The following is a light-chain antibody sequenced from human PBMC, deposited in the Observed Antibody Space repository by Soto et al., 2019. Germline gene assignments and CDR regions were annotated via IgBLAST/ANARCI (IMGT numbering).Light chain of an antibody. CDR2: GAS. CDR1: QSVSSSY. CDR3: QQFDTSPLYT. Sequence: EIVLTQSPGTLSLSPGERATLSCRASQSVSSSYLAWYQQKPGQAPRLLIYGASSRATGIPDRFSGSGSGTVFTLTISTLEREDFAVYYCQQFDTSPLYTFGQGTKLEIK. J-gene: IGKJ2*01. V-gene: IGKV3-20*01.